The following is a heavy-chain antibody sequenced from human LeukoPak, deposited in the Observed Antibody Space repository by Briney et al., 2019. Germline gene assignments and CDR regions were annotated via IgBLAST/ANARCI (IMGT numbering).Heavy chain of an antibody. CDR2: ISSSSSDT. Sequence: GGSLRLSCAASGFVFSRNIMNWVRQAPGKGLEWVSSISSSSSDTNYADSVKGRFTISRDNAKNSLYLQMNSLRVDDTAVYYRAGKSDVVVVAATPNYYGMDVWGQGTTVTVSS. V-gene: IGHV3-21*01. CDR1: GFVFSRNI. J-gene: IGHJ6*02. D-gene: IGHD2-15*01. CDR3: AGKSDVVVVAATPNYYGMDV.